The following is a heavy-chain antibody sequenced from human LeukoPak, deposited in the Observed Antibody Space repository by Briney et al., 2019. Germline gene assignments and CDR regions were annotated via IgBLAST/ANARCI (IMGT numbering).Heavy chain of an antibody. J-gene: IGHJ5*02. CDR3: AKGGLVHRFDP. CDR1: EFSVGSNY. Sequence: GGSLRLSCAASEFSVGSNYMTWVRQAPGKGLEWVSGISGSGDNTYYADSVKGRFTISRDNSKNTLYLQMNSLRADDTAVYYCAKGGLVHRFDPWGQGTLVTVSS. V-gene: IGHV3-23*01. CDR2: ISGSGDNT.